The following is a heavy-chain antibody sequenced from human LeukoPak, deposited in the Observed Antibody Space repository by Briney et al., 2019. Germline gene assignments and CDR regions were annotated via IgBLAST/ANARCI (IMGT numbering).Heavy chain of an antibody. D-gene: IGHD3-22*01. J-gene: IGHJ4*02. CDR2: IWYDGSNK. Sequence: GRSLRLSCAASGFTFSSYGMHWVRQAPGKGLEWVAVIWYDGSNKYYADSVKGRFTISRDNSKNTLYLQMNSLRAEDTAVYYCARGYAVVINSDFDYWGQGTLVTVSS. CDR1: GFTFSSYG. V-gene: IGHV3-33*01. CDR3: ARGYAVVINSDFDY.